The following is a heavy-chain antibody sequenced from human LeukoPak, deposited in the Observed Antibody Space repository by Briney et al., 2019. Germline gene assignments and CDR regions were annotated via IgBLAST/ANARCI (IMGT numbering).Heavy chain of an antibody. CDR2: ISSSSSNI. Sequence: KPGASLRLSCAASGFTLSSYSMNWVRQAPAKGLEWVSSISSSSSNIYYADSVKGRFTISRDNAKNSLYLQMNSLRVEDTAVYYCARDDVGSYGYEGDLDYWGQGTLVTVSS. CDR3: ARDDVGSYGYEGDLDY. CDR1: GFTLSSYS. V-gene: IGHV3-21*01. J-gene: IGHJ4*02. D-gene: IGHD5-18*01.